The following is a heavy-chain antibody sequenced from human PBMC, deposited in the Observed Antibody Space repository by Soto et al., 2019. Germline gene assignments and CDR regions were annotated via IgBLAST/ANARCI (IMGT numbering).Heavy chain of an antibody. CDR2: ISWNSGTI. CDR3: AKDINSTGWYFGLDL. D-gene: IGHD6-19*01. V-gene: IGHV3-9*01. CDR1: GFTFDDHA. J-gene: IGHJ6*02. Sequence: GGSLRLSCAASGFTFDDHAMHWVRQGPGKGLEWVSGISWNSGTIVYADSVKGRFTISRDNTKNSLYLQMDSLRREDTALYYCAKDINSTGWYFGLDLWGQGTTVTVSS.